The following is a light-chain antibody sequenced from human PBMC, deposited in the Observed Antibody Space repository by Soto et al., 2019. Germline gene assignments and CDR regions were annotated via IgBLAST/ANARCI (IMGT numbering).Light chain of an antibody. CDR1: SSDVGGYNY. V-gene: IGLV2-14*01. Sequence: LAHPASGSGSPGQSITISCTGTSSDVGGYNYVSWYQQHPGKVPKLMIYEVSNRPSGVSNRFSGSKSGNTASLTISELQTGDEADYYCSSYTSRRTLVFGTGTKVTV. CDR2: EVS. CDR3: SSYTSRRTLV. J-gene: IGLJ1*01.